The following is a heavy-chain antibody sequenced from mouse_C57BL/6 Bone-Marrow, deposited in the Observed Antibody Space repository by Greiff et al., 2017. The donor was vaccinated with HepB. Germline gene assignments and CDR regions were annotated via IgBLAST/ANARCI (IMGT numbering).Heavy chain of an antibody. Sequence: QVQLKQPGAELVKPGASVKLSCKASGYTFTSYWMQWVKQRPGQGLEWIGEIDPSDSYTNYNQKFKGKATLTVDKSSSTAYMQLSSLTSEDSAVYYYASLAYWGQGTLVTVSA. CDR3: ASLAY. CDR2: IDPSDSYT. J-gene: IGHJ3*01. V-gene: IGHV1-50*01. CDR1: GYTFTSYW.